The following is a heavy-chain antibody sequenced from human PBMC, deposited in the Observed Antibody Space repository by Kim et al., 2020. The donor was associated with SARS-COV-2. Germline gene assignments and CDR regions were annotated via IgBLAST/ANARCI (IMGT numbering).Heavy chain of an antibody. CDR3: ARDTWESSSWGQDY. J-gene: IGHJ4*02. V-gene: IGHV3-53*04. Sequence: YADSVKGRFTISRHDSKNTLYLQMNSLGIEDTAVYYCARDTWESSSWGQDYWGQGTLVIVSS. D-gene: IGHD6-13*01.